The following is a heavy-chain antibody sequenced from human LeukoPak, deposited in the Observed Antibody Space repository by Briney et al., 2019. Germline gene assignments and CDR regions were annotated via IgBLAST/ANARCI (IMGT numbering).Heavy chain of an antibody. CDR2: IYSTGTT. Sequence: SETLSLTCTVSGGSISGYFWSWIWQPPGKGPEWIGYIYSTGTTNYSPFLSSRVTISVDTSKNQLSLNLRFVTATDTAVYHCARHNPPPTGFCSGTSCFMSGSQYFYMDVWGKGTSVTVS. CDR3: ARHNPPPTGFCSGTSCFMSGSQYFYMDV. CDR1: GGSISGYF. D-gene: IGHD2-2*01. V-gene: IGHV4-4*09. J-gene: IGHJ6*03.